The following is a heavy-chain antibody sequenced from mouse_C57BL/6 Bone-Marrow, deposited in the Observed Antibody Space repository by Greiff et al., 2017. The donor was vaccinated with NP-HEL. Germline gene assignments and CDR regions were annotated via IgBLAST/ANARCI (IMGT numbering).Heavy chain of an antibody. V-gene: IGHV1-55*01. D-gene: IGHD2-5*01. Sequence: VQLQQPGAELVKPGASVKMSCTASGYTFTSYWITWVQQRPGQGLEWIGDIYPGSGSTNYNEKFKSKATLTVDTSSSTAYMQLSSLTSEDSAVYYCAREFYSNPYAMDYWGQGTSVTVSS. J-gene: IGHJ4*01. CDR3: AREFYSNPYAMDY. CDR1: GYTFTSYW. CDR2: IYPGSGST.